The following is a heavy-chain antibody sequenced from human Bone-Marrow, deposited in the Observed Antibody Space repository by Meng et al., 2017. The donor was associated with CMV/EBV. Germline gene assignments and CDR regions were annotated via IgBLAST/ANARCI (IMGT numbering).Heavy chain of an antibody. CDR1: GCTFTYYA. CDR3: SPVTTFNYYVLEV. V-gene: IGHV1-3*03. CDR2: INAGNDNT. Sequence: ASVKVSCKASGCTFTYYAMHWVRQAPGQRLEWMGWINAGNDNTKFSQEFQARITIARDTSASTAYMELSSLGSEDTAVYYCSPVTTFNYYVLEVWGRGTTVTVSS. D-gene: IGHD4-11*01. J-gene: IGHJ6*02.